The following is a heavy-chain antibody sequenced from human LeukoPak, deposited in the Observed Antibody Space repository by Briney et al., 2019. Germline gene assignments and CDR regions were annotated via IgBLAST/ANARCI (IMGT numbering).Heavy chain of an antibody. CDR3: TRDQTPYY. Sequence: GGSLRLSCTASGFTFGDYAMTWVRQAPGKGLEWVGFIASETYGGTAEYAASVKGRFTISRDDSRSIAYLQMNSLKTEDTAVYYCTRDQTPYYWGQGTLVTVSS. CDR2: IASETYGGTA. V-gene: IGHV3-49*04. J-gene: IGHJ4*02. CDR1: GFTFGDYA.